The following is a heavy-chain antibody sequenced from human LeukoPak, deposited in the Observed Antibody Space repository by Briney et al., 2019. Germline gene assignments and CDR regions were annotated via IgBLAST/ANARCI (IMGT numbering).Heavy chain of an antibody. CDR2: IKQEGSEK. J-gene: IGHJ4*02. CDR3: AANGGPFGF. V-gene: IGHV3-7*05. Sequence: GGSLRLSCAATGFTFRSYWMSWVRQAPGKGLEFVANIKQEGSEKYYVDSVKGRFTISRDNAKNSLYLQMNGLRAEDTAVYYCAANGGPFGFWGQGTLVTVSA. D-gene: IGHD4-23*01. CDR1: GFTFRSYW.